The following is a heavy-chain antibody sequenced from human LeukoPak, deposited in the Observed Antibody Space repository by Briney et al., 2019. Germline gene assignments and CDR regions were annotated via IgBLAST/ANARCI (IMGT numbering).Heavy chain of an antibody. D-gene: IGHD3-3*01. V-gene: IGHV3-33*01. J-gene: IGHJ6*02. Sequence: GGSLRLSCAASGFTFSSYGMHWVRQAPGKGLEWVAVIWYDGSNKYYADSVKGRFTISRDNSKNTLYLQMNSLRAEDTAVYYCAMPFGYDFWSGHGGYYGMDVWGQGTTVTVSS. CDR3: AMPFGYDFWSGHGGYYGMDV. CDR1: GFTFSSYG. CDR2: IWYDGSNK.